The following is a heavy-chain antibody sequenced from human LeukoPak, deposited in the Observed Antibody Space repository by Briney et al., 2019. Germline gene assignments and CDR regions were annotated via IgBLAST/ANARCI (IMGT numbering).Heavy chain of an antibody. CDR1: GYSISSGYY. CDR3: ARGGILTGYHSDY. CDR2: IYHSGST. Sequence: SETLSLTCTVSGYSISSGYYWGWIRQPPGKGLEWIGSIYHSGSTYYNPSLKSRVTISVDTSKNQFSLKLSSVTAADTAVYYCARGGILTGYHSDYWGQGTLVTGPS. J-gene: IGHJ4*02. V-gene: IGHV4-38-2*02. D-gene: IGHD3-9*01.